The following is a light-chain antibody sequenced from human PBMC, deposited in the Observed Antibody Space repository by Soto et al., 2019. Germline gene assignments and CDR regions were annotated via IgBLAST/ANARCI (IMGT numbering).Light chain of an antibody. Sequence: IQMTQSPSTLSGNVGDRVTITCRASQTISSWLAWYQQKPGKAPKLLIYKASTLKSGVPSRFSGSGSGTEFTLTISSLQPDDFATYYCQQYNSYPVTFGGGTKV. CDR1: QTISSW. CDR3: QQYNSYPVT. V-gene: IGKV1-5*03. CDR2: KAS. J-gene: IGKJ4*01.